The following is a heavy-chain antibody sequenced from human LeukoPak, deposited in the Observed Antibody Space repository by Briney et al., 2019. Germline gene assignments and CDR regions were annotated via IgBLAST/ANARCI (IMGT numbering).Heavy chain of an antibody. CDR1: GFTFSSYW. CDR2: IKQDGSEK. J-gene: IGHJ2*01. Sequence: GGSLRLSCAASGFTFSSYWMSWVRQAPGKGLEWVANIKQDGSEKYYVDSVKGRFTISRDNAKNSLYLQMNSLRAEDTAVYYCAREDSYDSSGLGYFDLWGRGTLVTVSS. CDR3: AREDSYDSSGLGYFDL. V-gene: IGHV3-7*01. D-gene: IGHD3-22*01.